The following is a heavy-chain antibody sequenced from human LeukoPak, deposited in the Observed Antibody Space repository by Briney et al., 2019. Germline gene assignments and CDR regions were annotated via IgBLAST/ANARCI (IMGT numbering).Heavy chain of an antibody. V-gene: IGHV4-34*01. Sequence: PSETLSLTCAVYGGSFSGYYWSWVRQPPGKGLEWIGEIYHSGSTNYNPSLKSRVTISVDTSKNQFSLKLSSVTAADTAVYYCARDRLSGSYFWFDPWGQGTLVTVSS. J-gene: IGHJ5*02. CDR3: ARDRLSGSYFWFDP. CDR1: GGSFSGYY. D-gene: IGHD1-26*01. CDR2: IYHSGST.